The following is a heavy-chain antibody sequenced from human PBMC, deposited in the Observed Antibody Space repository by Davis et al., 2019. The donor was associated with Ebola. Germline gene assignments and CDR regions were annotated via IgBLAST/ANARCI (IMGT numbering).Heavy chain of an antibody. J-gene: IGHJ4*02. CDR1: GFTFSSYG. CDR3: AKSQFWTPYDFDY. D-gene: IGHD3/OR15-3a*01. CDR2: MSGSAGNT. V-gene: IGHV3-23*01. Sequence: GESLKISCAASGFTFSSYGMSWVRQAPGKGLEWVSAMSGSAGNTYYADSVKGRFTISRDNSKNTLYLQMNSLRAEDTAVYYCAKSQFWTPYDFDYWGQGTLVTVSS.